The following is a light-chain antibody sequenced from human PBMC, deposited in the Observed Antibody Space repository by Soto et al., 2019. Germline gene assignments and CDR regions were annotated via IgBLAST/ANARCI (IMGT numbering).Light chain of an antibody. CDR2: GAS. V-gene: IGKV3-15*01. CDR1: QSVRSN. J-gene: IGKJ5*01. Sequence: EFVLTQSPATLSVSPGERVTLSCRASQSVRSNLAWCQQKPGQAPRLLIYGASTRATGLPARFSGSGSGTDFTLTISSLQSEDFAVYYCQQYNTWPPITFGQGTRLEIK. CDR3: QQYNTWPPIT.